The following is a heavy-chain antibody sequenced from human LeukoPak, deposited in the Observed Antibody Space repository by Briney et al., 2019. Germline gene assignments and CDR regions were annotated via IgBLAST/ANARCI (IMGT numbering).Heavy chain of an antibody. CDR3: AKNGDRGAYCTGGTCYPYFYYYMDV. CDR2: ISSTGGTT. V-gene: IGHV3-23*01. J-gene: IGHJ6*03. Sequence: GGSLRLSCAASGITFSSYGMSWVRQAPGKGLEWVSSISSTGGTTYYADSVKGRFIISRDNSKNTLYLQMNSLRAEDTAIYYCAKNGDRGAYCTGGTCYPYFYYYMDVWGKGTTVTI. D-gene: IGHD2-15*01. CDR1: GITFSSYG.